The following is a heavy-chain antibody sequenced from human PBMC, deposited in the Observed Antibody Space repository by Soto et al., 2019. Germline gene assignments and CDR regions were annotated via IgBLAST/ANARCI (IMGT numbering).Heavy chain of an antibody. Sequence: GESLKISCKGSGYSFTSYWIGWVRQMPGKGLEWMGIIYPGDSDTRYSPSFQGQVTISADKSISTAYLQWSSLKASDTAMYYCARLEIGYCSSTSCYRPSQAYYYYGMDVWGQGTTVTISS. CDR1: GYSFTSYW. CDR3: ARLEIGYCSSTSCYRPSQAYYYYGMDV. CDR2: IYPGDSDT. J-gene: IGHJ6*02. D-gene: IGHD2-2*02. V-gene: IGHV5-51*01.